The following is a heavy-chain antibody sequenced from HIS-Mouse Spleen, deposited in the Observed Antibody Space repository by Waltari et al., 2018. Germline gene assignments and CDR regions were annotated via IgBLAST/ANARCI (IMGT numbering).Heavy chain of an antibody. CDR2: ISYDGSNK. D-gene: IGHD1-26*01. J-gene: IGHJ4*02. Sequence: QVQLVESGGGVVQPGRSLRLSCAACVFTFSGYGMHWVGQAPGKGLEWVAVISYDGSNKYYADSVKGRFTISRDNSKNTLYLQMNSLRAEDTAVYYCAKDRGSQFDYWGQGTLVTVSS. V-gene: IGHV3-30*18. CDR3: AKDRGSQFDY. CDR1: VFTFSGYG.